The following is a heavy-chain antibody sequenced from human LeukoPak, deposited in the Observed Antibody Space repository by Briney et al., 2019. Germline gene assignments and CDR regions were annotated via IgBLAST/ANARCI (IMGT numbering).Heavy chain of an antibody. D-gene: IGHD6-19*01. Sequence: PGGSLRLSCAASGVTFSSYEMNWVRQAPGKGLEWVSYISSSGSTIYYADSVKGRFTISRDNAKNSLYLQMNSLRAEDTAVYYCARDQGSGWLFDYWGQGTLVTVSS. V-gene: IGHV3-48*03. CDR3: ARDQGSGWLFDY. J-gene: IGHJ4*02. CDR2: ISSSGSTI. CDR1: GVTFSSYE.